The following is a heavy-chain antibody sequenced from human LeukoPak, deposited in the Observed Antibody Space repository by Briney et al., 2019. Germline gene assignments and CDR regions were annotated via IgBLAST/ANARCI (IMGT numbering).Heavy chain of an antibody. D-gene: IGHD6-13*01. Sequence: GASVKVSCKASGYTFSNFDINWVRQAPGQGLEWMGWMNPVSGDAGSAQKFQGRVTLTRNTSISTAYMELSSLRSEDTAVYYCARAGAAGFFDYWGQGTLVTVSS. CDR2: MNPVSGDA. V-gene: IGHV1-8*01. CDR3: ARAGAAGFFDY. CDR1: GYTFSNFD. J-gene: IGHJ4*02.